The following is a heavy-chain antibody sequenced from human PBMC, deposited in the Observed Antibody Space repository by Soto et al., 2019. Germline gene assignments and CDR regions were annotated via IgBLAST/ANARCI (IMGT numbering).Heavy chain of an antibody. D-gene: IGHD6-19*01. J-gene: IGHJ3*02. CDR2: ISYDGSSK. V-gene: IGHV3-30-3*01. Sequence: QVQLVESGGGVVQPGRSLRLSCAASGFTFSSYAMHWVRQAPGKGPEWVAVISYDGSSKTYADSVKGQFTISRDNSKNSLFLQMNNLSPEDTAVYYCARRNSDYSSVWSDAFDIWGQGTMVTVSS. CDR1: GFTFSSYA. CDR3: ARRNSDYSSVWSDAFDI.